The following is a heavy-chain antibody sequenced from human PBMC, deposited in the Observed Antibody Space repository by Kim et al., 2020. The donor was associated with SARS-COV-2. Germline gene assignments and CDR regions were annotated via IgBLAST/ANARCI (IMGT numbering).Heavy chain of an antibody. V-gene: IGHV1-69*04. CDR2: IIPILGIA. CDR3: SGYGGNSDAFDI. D-gene: IGHD4-17*01. J-gene: IGHJ3*02. Sequence: SVKVSCKASGGTFSSYAISWVRQAPGQGLEWMGRIIPILGIANYAQKFQGRVTITADKSTSTAYMELSSLRSEDTAVYYCSGYGGNSDAFDIWGQGTMVTVSS. CDR1: GGTFSSYA.